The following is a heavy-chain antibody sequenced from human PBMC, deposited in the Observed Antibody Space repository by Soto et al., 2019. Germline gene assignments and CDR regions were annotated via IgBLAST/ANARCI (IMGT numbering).Heavy chain of an antibody. Sequence: GESLKIACKGSGYTFTNYWIVWVRQIQGKGLEWMGIIYPGDSDTRYSPSFQGQVTISADRSISTAYLQWSSLKASDTGMYYCARYPTLTDYFFHGMDVWGQGTTVTVSS. V-gene: IGHV5-51*01. CDR3: ARYPTLTDYFFHGMDV. CDR1: GYTFTNYW. D-gene: IGHD4-17*01. J-gene: IGHJ6*02. CDR2: IYPGDSDT.